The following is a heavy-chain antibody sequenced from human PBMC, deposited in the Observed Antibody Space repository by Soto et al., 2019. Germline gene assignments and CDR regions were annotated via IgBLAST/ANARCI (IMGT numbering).Heavy chain of an antibody. Sequence: ASVKVSCKASGGTFSSYAISWVRQAPGQGLEWMGGIIPIFGTANYAQKFQGRVTITADKSTSTAYMELSSLRSEDTAVYYCARRPRLMMYAIQEAWGEGTLVTVSS. J-gene: IGHJ5*02. D-gene: IGHD2-8*01. CDR3: ARRPRLMMYAIQEA. CDR2: IIPIFGTA. V-gene: IGHV1-69*06. CDR1: GGTFSSYA.